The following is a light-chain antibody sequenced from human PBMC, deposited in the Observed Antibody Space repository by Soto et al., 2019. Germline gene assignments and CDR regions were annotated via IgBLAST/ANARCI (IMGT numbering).Light chain of an antibody. J-gene: IGLJ1*01. CDR2: DVI. V-gene: IGLV2-14*01. CDR1: SSDVGGYDY. CDR3: SSYTRSSISV. Sequence: QSVMTQPASVSGSPGQSITISCTGTSSDVGGYDYVSWYQQHPGKAPTLLIYDVINRPSGVSFRFSGSKSGNTASLTISGLQAEDEAEYYCSSYTRSSISVFGTGTKRTVL.